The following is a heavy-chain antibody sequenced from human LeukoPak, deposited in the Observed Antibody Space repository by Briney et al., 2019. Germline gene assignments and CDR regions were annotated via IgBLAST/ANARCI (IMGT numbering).Heavy chain of an antibody. CDR2: ISGSGGGT. CDR3: ATLRSAKAYYDFWSGYSASGY. D-gene: IGHD3-3*01. V-gene: IGHV3-23*01. Sequence: GGSLRLSCAPSGFIFSAYAMSRVRQAPGKGLEWVSAISGSGGGTYYADSVKGRFTISRDNSKNTLCLQMNSLRAEDTAVYYCATLRSAKAYYDFWSGYSASGYWGQGTLVTVSS. CDR1: GFIFSAYA. J-gene: IGHJ4*02.